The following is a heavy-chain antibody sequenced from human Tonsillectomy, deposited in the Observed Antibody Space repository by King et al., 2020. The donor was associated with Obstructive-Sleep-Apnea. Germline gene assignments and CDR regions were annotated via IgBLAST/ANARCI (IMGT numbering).Heavy chain of an antibody. D-gene: IGHD6-13*01. Sequence: VQLVESGGGVVQPGRSLRLSCAASGFTFSSYGLHWVRQAPGTGLAGVAVISYYGSDKYYADSVKGRFTISRDNSKNTLYLQMNSLRAEDTAVYYCAVYYSSSWRYGMDVWGQGTTVTVSS. CDR2: ISYYGSDK. CDR1: GFTFSSYG. V-gene: IGHV3-30*03. J-gene: IGHJ6*02. CDR3: AVYYSSSWRYGMDV.